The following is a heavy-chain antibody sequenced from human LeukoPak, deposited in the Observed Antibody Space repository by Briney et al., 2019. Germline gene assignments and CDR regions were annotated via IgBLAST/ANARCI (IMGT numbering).Heavy chain of an antibody. V-gene: IGHV1-46*01. Sequence: GASVKVSCKASGYTFTSYYMHWVRQAPGQGLEWMGIINPSGGSTSYAQKFQGRVTMTRDTSTSTVYMELSSRRSEDTAVYYCARAWDYYGSGSYIPSNWFDPWGQGTLVTVSS. CDR1: GYTFTSYY. D-gene: IGHD3-10*01. CDR3: ARAWDYYGSGSYIPSNWFDP. CDR2: INPSGGST. J-gene: IGHJ5*02.